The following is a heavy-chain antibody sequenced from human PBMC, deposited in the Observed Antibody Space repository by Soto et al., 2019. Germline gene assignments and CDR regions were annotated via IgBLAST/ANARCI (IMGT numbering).Heavy chain of an antibody. V-gene: IGHV3-15*01. Sequence: SLRLSCAASGFTFSNAWMSWVRQAPGKGLEWVGRIKSKTDGGTTDYAAPVKGRFTISRDDSKNTLYLQMNSLKTEDTAVYYCTTDFPDGGWLVGAFDISGQGTMVTVS. J-gene: IGHJ3*02. D-gene: IGHD6-19*01. CDR3: TTDFPDGGWLVGAFDI. CDR1: GFTFSNAW. CDR2: IKSKTDGGTT.